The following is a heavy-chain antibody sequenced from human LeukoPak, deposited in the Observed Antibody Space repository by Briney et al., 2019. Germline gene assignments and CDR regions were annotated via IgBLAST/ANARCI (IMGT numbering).Heavy chain of an antibody. V-gene: IGHV3-30*04. Sequence: GGSLRLSCAASGFTFSRYAMHWVRQAPGKGLEWVAIISYDGSNEYYADSVKGRFTISRDNSKNTLYLQMNSLRAADTAVYYCAREVADYGDYVFDSWGQGTLVTVSS. CDR1: GFTFSRYA. CDR2: ISYDGSNE. D-gene: IGHD4-17*01. CDR3: AREVADYGDYVFDS. J-gene: IGHJ5*01.